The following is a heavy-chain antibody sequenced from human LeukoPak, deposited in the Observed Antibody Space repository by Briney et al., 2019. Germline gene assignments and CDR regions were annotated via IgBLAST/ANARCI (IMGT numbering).Heavy chain of an antibody. CDR3: ARDSPSSTSWGY. J-gene: IGHJ4*02. CDR1: GLTFSRDW. D-gene: IGHD2-2*01. CDR2: IRQDGGET. V-gene: IGHV3-7*01. Sequence: GGSLRLSCEASGLTFSRDWMGWVRQAPGKGLEWVANIRQDGGETYYGDSVKGRFIISRDNAKNSLFLQMNRLRAEDTAVYYCARDSPSSTSWGYWGQGTLVTVSS.